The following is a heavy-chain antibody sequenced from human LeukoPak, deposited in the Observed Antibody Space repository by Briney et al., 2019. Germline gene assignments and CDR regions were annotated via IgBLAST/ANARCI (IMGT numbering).Heavy chain of an antibody. D-gene: IGHD3-10*01. Sequence: PSETLSLTCTVSGGSISSSSYYWGWIRQPPGKGLEWIGSIYYSGSTYYNPSLKSRVTISVDTSKNQFSLKLSSVTAADTAVYYCASVRWDYDYWGQGTLVTVSS. CDR2: IYYSGST. CDR1: GGSISSSSYY. J-gene: IGHJ4*02. V-gene: IGHV4-39*01. CDR3: ASVRWDYDY.